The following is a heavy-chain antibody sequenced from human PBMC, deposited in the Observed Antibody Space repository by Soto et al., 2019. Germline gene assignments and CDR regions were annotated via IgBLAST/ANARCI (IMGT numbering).Heavy chain of an antibody. CDR1: GFTFSSYA. V-gene: IGHV3-23*01. J-gene: IGHJ4*02. CDR3: AKDLVGRCSGGSCYSHY. CDR2: ISGSGGST. Sequence: GGSLRLSCAASGFTFSSYAMSWVRQAPGKGLEWVSAISGSGGSTYYADSVKGRFTISRDNSKNTLYLQMNSLRAEDTAVYYCAKDLVGRCSGGSCYSHYWGQGTLVTVSS. D-gene: IGHD2-15*01.